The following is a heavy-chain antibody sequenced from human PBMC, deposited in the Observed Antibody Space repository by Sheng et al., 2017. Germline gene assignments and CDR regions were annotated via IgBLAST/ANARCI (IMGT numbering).Heavy chain of an antibody. V-gene: IGHV1-69*13. D-gene: IGHD6-13*01. CDR2: ILPIFGTT. CDR1: GGNFNRYG. J-gene: IGHJ2*01. Sequence: QVQLVQSGAEVKKPGSSVKVSCKVSGGNFNRYGINWVRQAPGQGLEWMGGILPIFGTTNYAQKFQGRVTIAADESTSTVYMELNSLTSEDTAVYYCARDGGSSRWYFDLWGRGTLVTVSS. CDR3: ARDGGSSRWYFDL.